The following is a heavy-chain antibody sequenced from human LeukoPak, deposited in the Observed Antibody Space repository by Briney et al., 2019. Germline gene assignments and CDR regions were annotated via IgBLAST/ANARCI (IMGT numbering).Heavy chain of an antibody. CDR1: GGTFSSYA. CDR3: ARESAFGGSYYFDY. Sequence: SVKVSCKASGGTFSSYAISWVRQAPGQGLEWMGRIIPILGIANYAQKFQGRVTITADKSTSTAYMELSSLRSEDTAVYYCARESAFGGSYYFDYWGQGTLVTVSS. CDR2: IIPILGIA. V-gene: IGHV1-69*04. J-gene: IGHJ4*02. D-gene: IGHD4-23*01.